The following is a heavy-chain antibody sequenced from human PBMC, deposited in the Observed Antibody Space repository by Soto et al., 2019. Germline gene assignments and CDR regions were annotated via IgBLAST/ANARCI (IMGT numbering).Heavy chain of an antibody. D-gene: IGHD3-3*01. CDR1: GNIFTSQY. Sequence: QVQLVQSRAEVNKPGASVKVSCKVSGNIFTSQYMHWVRQAPGQGLEWMAMINPSGGRTSYAQMFQGRVTMTRDTSTSTVYMELSSLRSEDTAVYYCFRDVGDWGQGTLVTVSS. J-gene: IGHJ4*02. CDR2: INPSGGRT. V-gene: IGHV1-46*03. CDR3: FRDVGD.